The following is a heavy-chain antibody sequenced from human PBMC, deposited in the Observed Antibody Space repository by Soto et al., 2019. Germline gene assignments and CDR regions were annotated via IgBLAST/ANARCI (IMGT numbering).Heavy chain of an antibody. Sequence: SETLSLTCTVSGGSISSGGYYWSWIRQHPGKGLEWIGYIYYSGSTNYNPSLKSRVTISVDTSKNQFSLKLSSVTAADTAVYYCARHTYSSGWSPFDYWGQGTLVTVSS. D-gene: IGHD6-19*01. CDR2: IYYSGST. J-gene: IGHJ4*02. V-gene: IGHV4-61*08. CDR1: GGSISSGGYY. CDR3: ARHTYSSGWSPFDY.